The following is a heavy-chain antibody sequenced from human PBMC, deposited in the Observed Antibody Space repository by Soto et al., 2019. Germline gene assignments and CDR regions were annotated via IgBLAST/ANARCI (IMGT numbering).Heavy chain of an antibody. Sequence: QLQLRESGPGLVKPSATRSLTCTVSGGSISGGVGGLYYWSWSRQPPGKGLEWIGYIYDSGSNYYNPSLTRRVTLSVDTSQNPFSLRLSSVTAADTAVYYCAREVIPLTTDWYFALWGRGTLVTVSS. CDR1: GGSISGGVGGLYY. CDR3: AREVIPLTTDWYFAL. V-gene: IGHV4-30-4*01. D-gene: IGHD4-17*01. J-gene: IGHJ2*01. CDR2: IYDSGSN.